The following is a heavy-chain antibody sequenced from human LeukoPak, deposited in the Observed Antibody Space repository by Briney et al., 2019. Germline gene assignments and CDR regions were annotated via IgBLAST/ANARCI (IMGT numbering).Heavy chain of an antibody. CDR1: GFTFSSYA. J-gene: IGHJ3*02. CDR2: ISYDGSNK. CDR3: AREGPSVWGWYPAFDI. D-gene: IGHD6-19*01. Sequence: PGGSLRLSCAASGFTFSSYAMHWVRQAPGKGLEWVAVISYDGSNKYYADSVKGRFTISRDNSKNTLYLQMNSLRAEDTAVYYCAREGPSVWGWYPAFDIWGQGTTVTVSS. V-gene: IGHV3-30-3*01.